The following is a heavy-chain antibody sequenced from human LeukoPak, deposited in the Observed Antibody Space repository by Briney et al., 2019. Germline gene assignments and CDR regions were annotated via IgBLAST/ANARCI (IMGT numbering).Heavy chain of an antibody. D-gene: IGHD2-8*01. Sequence: GGSLRLSCAASGFTFTSHLIHWVRQPPAKGLVWVSRVSGDGRTTNYPDSVKGRFTISRDNAKNTVYLQMDSLRVDDTAVYYCVRTTNGPEHWGQGTLVTVSS. CDR3: VRTTNGPEH. V-gene: IGHV3-74*01. CDR2: VSGDGRTT. J-gene: IGHJ1*01. CDR1: GFTFTSHL.